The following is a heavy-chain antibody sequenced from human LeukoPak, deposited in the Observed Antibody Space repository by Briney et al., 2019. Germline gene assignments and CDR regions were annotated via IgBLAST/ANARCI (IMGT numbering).Heavy chain of an antibody. D-gene: IGHD4-17*01. V-gene: IGHV3-23*01. CDR1: GFSFSTYA. Sequence: GGSLRLSCAASGFSFSTYAMSWVRQAPGKGLEWVSSIGGGGDYTHYADSVKGRFTISRDNSKNTVFLQMSSLRAEDTAVYYCAKDRSDYGDYKIDYWGQGTLVTVSS. CDR2: IGGGGDYT. CDR3: AKDRSDYGDYKIDY. J-gene: IGHJ4*02.